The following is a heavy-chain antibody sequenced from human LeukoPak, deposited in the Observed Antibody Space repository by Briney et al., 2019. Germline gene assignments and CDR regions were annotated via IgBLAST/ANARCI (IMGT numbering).Heavy chain of an antibody. CDR1: GYPFANFA. V-gene: IGHV1-18*01. CDR2: ISGDKGPT. J-gene: IGHJ4*02. CDR3: ARGGYSDY. Sequence: ASVKVSCKTSGYPFANFAISWVRQARGQGLEWVGWISGDKGPTYYAPKLQDRVTMTTDSSTSTAYLELRNLRSDDTAVYYCARGGYSDYWGQGTLVTVSS. D-gene: IGHD2-15*01.